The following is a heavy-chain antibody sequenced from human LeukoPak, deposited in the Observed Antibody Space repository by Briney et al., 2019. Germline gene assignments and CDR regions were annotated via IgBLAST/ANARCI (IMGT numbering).Heavy chain of an antibody. V-gene: IGHV3-33*01. CDR2: IWYDGSNK. J-gene: IGHJ4*02. CDR1: GFTFSSYG. CDR3: ARDPPYCTNGVCYESDY. Sequence: PGGSLRLSCAASGFTFSSYGMHWVRQAPGKGLEWVAVIWYDGSNKYYADSVKGRFTISRDNSKNTLYLQMNSPRAEDTAVYYCARDPPYCTNGVCYESDYWGQGTLVTVSS. D-gene: IGHD2-8*01.